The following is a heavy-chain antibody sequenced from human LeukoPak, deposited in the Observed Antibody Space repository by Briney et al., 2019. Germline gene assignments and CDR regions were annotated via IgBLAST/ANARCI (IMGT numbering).Heavy chain of an antibody. V-gene: IGHV3-48*04. CDR3: ARVSSSGYGVSSGLFY. CDR1: GFPFSSYA. Sequence: GGSLRLSCAASGFPFSSYAMRGVRQAPGKGREWVSYISGNDPTIYYADSVRGRFTISRDNAKNSLYLQMNSLRAEDTAVYYCARVSSSGYGVSSGLFYWGQGTLVTVSS. J-gene: IGHJ4*02. D-gene: IGHD5-18*01. CDR2: ISGNDPTI.